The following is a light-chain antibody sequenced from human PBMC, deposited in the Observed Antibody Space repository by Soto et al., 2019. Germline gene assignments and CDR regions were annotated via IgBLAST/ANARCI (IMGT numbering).Light chain of an antibody. CDR3: QQYNNWPPWT. V-gene: IGKV3-15*01. J-gene: IGKJ1*01. CDR1: QSVSSN. CDR2: GAS. Sequence: EVVMTQSPATLSVSQGERATLSCRASQSVSSNLAWYQQKPGQAPRLLIYGASTRATGIPARFSGSGSGTEFTLTISSLQSEDFAVYYCQQYNNWPPWTFGQGTKV.